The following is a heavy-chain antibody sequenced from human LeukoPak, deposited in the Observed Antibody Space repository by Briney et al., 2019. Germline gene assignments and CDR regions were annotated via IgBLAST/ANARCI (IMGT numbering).Heavy chain of an antibody. CDR1: GGTFSSYA. D-gene: IGHD2-2*02. V-gene: IGHV1-69*05. CDR2: IIPIFSTA. CDR3: ARGLPAAIPAPHFDY. J-gene: IGHJ4*02. Sequence: WASVKVSCKAFGGTFSSYAISWVRQAPGQGLEWMGGIIPIFSTANYAQKFQGRVTITTDESTSTAYMELSSLRSEDTAVYYCARGLPAAIPAPHFDYWGQGTLVTVSS.